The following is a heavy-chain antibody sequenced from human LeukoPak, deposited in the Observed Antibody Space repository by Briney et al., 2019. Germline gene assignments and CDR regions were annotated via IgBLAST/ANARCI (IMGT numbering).Heavy chain of an antibody. CDR1: GYTFTSYG. CDR3: ARGEVDIVANTVWQGGLFDP. J-gene: IGHJ5*02. CDR2: ISAYNGNT. V-gene: IGHV1-18*01. D-gene: IGHD5-12*01. Sequence: ASVKVSCKASGYTFTSYGISWVRQAPGQGLEWMGWISAYNGNTNYAQKLQGRVTMTTDTSTSTAYMELRSLRSDDTAVYYCARGEVDIVANTVWQGGLFDPWGQGTLVTVSS.